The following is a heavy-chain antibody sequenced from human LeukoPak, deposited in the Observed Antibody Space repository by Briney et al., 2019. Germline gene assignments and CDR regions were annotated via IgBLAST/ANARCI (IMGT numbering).Heavy chain of an antibody. CDR1: GYTGFDLS. V-gene: IGHV1-24*01. D-gene: IGHD3-3*01. Sequence: ASVKVSCKLSGYTGFDLSMNWVRQAPGKGLEWMGGFVPEDARTIYAQKFQGRVTMTEDTSTDTAYMELSSLTSEDTAVYYCTTHSIFGVVTYAFHLWGRGTLVTVSS. CDR3: TTHSIFGVVTYAFHL. J-gene: IGHJ3*01. CDR2: FVPEDART.